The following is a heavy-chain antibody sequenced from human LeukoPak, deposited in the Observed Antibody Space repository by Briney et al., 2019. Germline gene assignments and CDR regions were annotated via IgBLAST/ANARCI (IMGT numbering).Heavy chain of an antibody. CDR1: GFTFSSYS. CDR2: ISSSSSHI. J-gene: IGHJ4*02. D-gene: IGHD5-18*01. CDR3: ARDLGERGDPMSYGYRYFDY. Sequence: PGGSLRLSCAASGFTFSSYSMNWVRQAPGKGLEWVSSISSSSSHIYYADSVKGRFTISRDNAKNSLYLQMNSLRAEDTAVYYCARDLGERGDPMSYGYRYFDYWGQGTLVTVSS. V-gene: IGHV3-21*01.